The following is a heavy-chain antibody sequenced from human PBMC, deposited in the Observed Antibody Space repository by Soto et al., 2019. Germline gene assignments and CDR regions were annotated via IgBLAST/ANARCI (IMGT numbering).Heavy chain of an antibody. CDR2: ISGYNGDT. CDR1: GYTFTNYG. J-gene: IGHJ1*01. V-gene: IGHV1-18*04. CDR3: ARGGSSWSAEYYQH. D-gene: IGHD6-13*01. Sequence: QVQLVQSGAEMKKPGASVKVSCKASGYTFTNYGLNWVRQAPGQGPEWMGWISGYNGDTKYSQTLQGRVTMTTDTSTSTAYMELRSLRSDYTAVYYCARGGSSWSAEYYQHWGQGTLVIVSS.